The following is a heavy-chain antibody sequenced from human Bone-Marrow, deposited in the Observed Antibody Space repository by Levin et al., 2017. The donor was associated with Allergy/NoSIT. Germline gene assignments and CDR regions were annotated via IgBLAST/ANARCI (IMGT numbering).Heavy chain of an antibody. Sequence: GGSLRLSCAASGFTFSRRWMHWVRQAPGKGLEWVSQINNDGSSTNYADSVKGRFTISRDNARNTLFLQISNLRAEDTAVYYCARGDCSATSCLGYWGQGTLVTVSS. CDR2: INNDGSST. CDR3: ARGDCSATSCLGY. J-gene: IGHJ4*02. V-gene: IGHV3-74*01. CDR1: GFTFSRRW. D-gene: IGHD2-2*01.